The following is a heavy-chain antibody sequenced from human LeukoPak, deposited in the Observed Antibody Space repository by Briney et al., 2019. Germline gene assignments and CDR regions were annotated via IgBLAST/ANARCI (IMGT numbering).Heavy chain of an antibody. Sequence: GGSLRLSCAASGFTVSSNDMSWVRQAPGKGLECISVIYSGGSTYYADSVKGRFTISRDNSKNTLYLQMNSLRAEDTAVYYCAKADTFGGVIVPHYFDYWGQGTLVTVSS. D-gene: IGHD3-16*02. CDR2: IYSGGST. J-gene: IGHJ4*02. CDR3: AKADTFGGVIVPHYFDY. V-gene: IGHV3-53*01. CDR1: GFTVSSND.